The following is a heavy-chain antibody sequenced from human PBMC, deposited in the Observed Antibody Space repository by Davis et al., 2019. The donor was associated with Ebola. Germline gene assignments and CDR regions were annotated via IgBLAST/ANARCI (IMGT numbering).Heavy chain of an antibody. D-gene: IGHD3-10*01. CDR1: GYTFTSYY. Sequence: AASVKVSCKASGYTFTSYYMHWVRQAPGQGLEWMGWISAYNGNTNYAQKLQGRVTMTTDTSTSTAYMELRSLRSDDTAVYYCAREGVVQGVADYWGQGTLVTVSS. V-gene: IGHV1-18*04. J-gene: IGHJ4*02. CDR3: AREGVVQGVADY. CDR2: ISAYNGNT.